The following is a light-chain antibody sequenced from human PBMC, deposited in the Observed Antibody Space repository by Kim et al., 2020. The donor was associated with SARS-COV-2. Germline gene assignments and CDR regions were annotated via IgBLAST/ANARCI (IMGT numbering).Light chain of an antibody. Sequence: EIVLTQSPATLSLSPGERATLSCRVSQSVSSYLAWYQQKPGQAPRLLIYDASNRDTGIPPRFSGSGSGTDFTLTISSLEPEDFAVYYCQQRSNWPLTFGGGTKVDIK. CDR1: QSVSSY. V-gene: IGKV3-11*01. J-gene: IGKJ4*01. CDR3: QQRSNWPLT. CDR2: DAS.